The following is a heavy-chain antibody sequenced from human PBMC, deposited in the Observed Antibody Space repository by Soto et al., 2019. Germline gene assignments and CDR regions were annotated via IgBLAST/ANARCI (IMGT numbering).Heavy chain of an antibody. CDR1: GDSVSSNSAA. D-gene: IGHD6-13*01. CDR2: TYYRSKWYN. V-gene: IGHV6-1*01. J-gene: IGHJ5*02. Sequence: SQTLSLTCAISGDSVSSNSAAWNWIRQSPSRGLEWLGRTYYRSKWYNDYAVSVKSRITINPDTSKNQFSLQLNSVTPEDTAVYYCARGSVVSRSWSYNWFDPWGQGTLVTVSS. CDR3: ARGSVVSRSWSYNWFDP.